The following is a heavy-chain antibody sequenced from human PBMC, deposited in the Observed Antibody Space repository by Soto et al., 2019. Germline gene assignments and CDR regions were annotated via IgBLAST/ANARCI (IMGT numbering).Heavy chain of an antibody. J-gene: IGHJ4*02. D-gene: IGHD3-22*01. CDR1: GFSLSTSGVG. CDR2: IYCNDDK. CDR3: AHKAGYYDSSRVRGVPFDY. V-gene: IGHV2-5*01. Sequence: QITLKESGPTLVKPTQTLTLTCTFSGFSLSTSGVGVGWIRQPPGKALEWLALIYCNDDKRYSPSLKSRLTITKGTSKNQVVLTMTNMDPVDTATYYCAHKAGYYDSSRVRGVPFDYWGQGTLVTVSS.